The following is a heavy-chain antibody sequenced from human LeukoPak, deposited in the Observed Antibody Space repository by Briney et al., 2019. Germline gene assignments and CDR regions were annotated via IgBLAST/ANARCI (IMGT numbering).Heavy chain of an antibody. V-gene: IGHV4-59*01. Sequence: SETLSLTCTVSGGSISSYYWSWIRQPPGKGLEWIGYIYYSGSTNYNPSLKSRVTISVDTSKNQFSLKLSSVTAADTAVYYCARDYSSGGGFDYWGQGTLVTVSS. D-gene: IGHD6-19*01. J-gene: IGHJ4*02. CDR1: GGSISSYY. CDR3: ARDYSSGGGFDY. CDR2: IYYSGST.